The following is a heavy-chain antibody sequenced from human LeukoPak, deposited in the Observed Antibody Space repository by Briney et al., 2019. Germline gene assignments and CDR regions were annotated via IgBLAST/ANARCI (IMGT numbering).Heavy chain of an antibody. CDR3: ARGGWSYYYMDV. Sequence: SETLSLTCTVSGGSISSYYWSWIRQPPGKGLEWIGYIYYSGSANYNPSLKSRVTISVDTSKNQFSLKLSSVTAADTAVYYCARGGWSYYYMDVWGKGTTVTVSS. D-gene: IGHD2-15*01. CDR1: GGSISSYY. CDR2: IYYSGSA. V-gene: IGHV4-59*01. J-gene: IGHJ6*03.